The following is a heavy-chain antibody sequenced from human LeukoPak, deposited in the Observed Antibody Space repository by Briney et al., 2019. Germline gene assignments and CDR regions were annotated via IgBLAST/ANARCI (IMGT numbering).Heavy chain of an antibody. D-gene: IGHD3-10*01. CDR3: ARDIGSGSYDYYYYYYMDV. V-gene: IGHV1-18*01. CDR2: ISAYNGNT. CDR1: GYTFTSYG. J-gene: IGHJ6*03. Sequence: ASVKVSCKASGYTFTSYGISWVRQAPGQGLEWMGWISAYNGNTNYAQKFQGRVTITADESTSTAYMELSSLRSEDTAVYYCARDIGSGSYDYYYYYYMDVWGKGTTVTVSS.